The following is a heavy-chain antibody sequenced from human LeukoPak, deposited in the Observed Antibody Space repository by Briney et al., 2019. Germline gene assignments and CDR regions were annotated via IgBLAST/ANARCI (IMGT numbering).Heavy chain of an antibody. CDR1: VDSVSSNSAA. CDR2: TYYRSKWYN. CDR3: ARELYSYASGPFDY. D-gene: IGHD5-18*01. V-gene: IGHV6-1*01. J-gene: IGHJ4*02. Sequence: SQTLSLTCAISVDSVSSNSAAWSWIRQSPSRGLEWLGRTYYRSKWYNDYAVSVKSRITINPDTSKNQFSLQLNSVTPEDTAVYYCARELYSYASGPFDYWGQGTLVTVSS.